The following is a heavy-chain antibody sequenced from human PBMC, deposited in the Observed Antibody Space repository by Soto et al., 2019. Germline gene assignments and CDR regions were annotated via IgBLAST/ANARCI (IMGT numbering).Heavy chain of an antibody. V-gene: IGHV1-2*04. J-gene: IGHJ3*02. D-gene: IGHD3-22*01. Sequence: ASVKVSCKASGYTFTGYYMHWVRQAPGQGLEWMGWINPNSGGTNYAQKFQGWVTMTRDTSISTAYMELSRLRSDDTDVYYCARGVSSGYYAFDIWGQGTMVTVSS. CDR3: ARGVSSGYYAFDI. CDR2: INPNSGGT. CDR1: GYTFTGYY.